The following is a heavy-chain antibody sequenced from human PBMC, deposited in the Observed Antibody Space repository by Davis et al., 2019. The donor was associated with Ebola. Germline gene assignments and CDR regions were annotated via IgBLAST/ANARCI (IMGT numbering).Heavy chain of an antibody. CDR1: GFTVSSNY. D-gene: IGHD5-12*01. J-gene: IGHJ4*02. Sequence: ESLKISCAASGFTVSSNYMSWVRQPPGKGLEWIGEIYHSGSTNYNPSLESRVTISVDKSKNQFSLKLSSVTAADTAVYYCARDPGWLRFGGLDYWGQGTLVTVSS. V-gene: IGHV4/OR15-8*01. CDR2: IYHSGST. CDR3: ARDPGWLRFGGLDY.